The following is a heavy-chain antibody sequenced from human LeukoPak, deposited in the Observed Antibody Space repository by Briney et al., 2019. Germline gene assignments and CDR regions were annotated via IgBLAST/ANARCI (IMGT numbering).Heavy chain of an antibody. J-gene: IGHJ4*02. CDR1: GFTSSSYA. D-gene: IGHD3-10*01. CDR3: ARDYRYYGSGSYYKDLAY. CDR2: ISYDGSNK. Sequence: PGRSLRLSCAASGFTSSSYAMHWVRQAPGKGLEWVAVISYDGSNKYYADSVKGRFTISRDNSKNTLYLQMNSLRAEDTAVYYCARDYRYYGSGSYYKDLAYWGQGTLVTVSS. V-gene: IGHV3-30-3*01.